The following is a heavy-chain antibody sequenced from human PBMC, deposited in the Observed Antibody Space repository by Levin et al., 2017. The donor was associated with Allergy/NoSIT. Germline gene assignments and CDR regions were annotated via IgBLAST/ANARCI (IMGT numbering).Heavy chain of an antibody. V-gene: IGHV3-30*18. CDR1: GFTFSSYG. Sequence: GESLKISCAASGFTFSSYGMHWVRQAPGKGLEWVAVISYDGSNTHYADSVKGRFTISRDNSKNTLYLQMNSLRAEDTAVYYCAKDLDYWGQGTLVTVSS. J-gene: IGHJ4*02. CDR3: AKDLDY. CDR2: ISYDGSNT.